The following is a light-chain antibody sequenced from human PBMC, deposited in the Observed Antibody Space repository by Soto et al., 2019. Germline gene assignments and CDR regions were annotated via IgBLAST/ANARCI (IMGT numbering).Light chain of an antibody. V-gene: IGLV2-11*01. Sequence: QSALTQPRSVFGSPGQSVTISCTGTSSDVGGYNYVSWYQQHPGKAPKLMIYDVSKRPSGVPDRFSGSKSGNTASLTISGLQAEDEADYYCCSYAGSYTYVFXTGTKVTVL. J-gene: IGLJ1*01. CDR2: DVS. CDR3: CSYAGSYTYV. CDR1: SSDVGGYNY.